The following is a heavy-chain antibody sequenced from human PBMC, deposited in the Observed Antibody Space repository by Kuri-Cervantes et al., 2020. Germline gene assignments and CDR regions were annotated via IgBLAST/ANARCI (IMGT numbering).Heavy chain of an antibody. CDR1: GFTFSNYA. J-gene: IGHJ5*02. V-gene: IGHV3-23*01. CDR2: ISAGGGRT. Sequence: GGSLRLSCAASGFTFSNYAINWVRQAPGKGLEWVSAISAGGGRTYYADSVKGRFTISRDNAKNSLYLQMNSLRAEDTAVYYCARDRNDILTGWFDPWGQGTLVTVSS. CDR3: ARDRNDILTGWFDP. D-gene: IGHD3-9*01.